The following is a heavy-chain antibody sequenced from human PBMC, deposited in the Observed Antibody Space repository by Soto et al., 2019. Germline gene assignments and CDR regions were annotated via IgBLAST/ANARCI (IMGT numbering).Heavy chain of an antibody. J-gene: IGHJ4*02. CDR3: ARSYCISTSCYNLGY. V-gene: IGHV5-51*01. CDR1: GYSFTSYW. CDR2: IYPGDSDT. Sequence: PGESLKISCKGSGYSFTSYWIGWVRQMPGKGLEWMGIIYPGDSDTRYSPSFQGQVTISADKSISTAYLQWSSLKASDTAMYYCARSYCISTSCYNLGYWGQGTLVTVSS. D-gene: IGHD2-2*02.